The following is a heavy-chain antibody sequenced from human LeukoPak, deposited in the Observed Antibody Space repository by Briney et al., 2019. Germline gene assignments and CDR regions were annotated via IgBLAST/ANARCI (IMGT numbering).Heavy chain of an antibody. CDR2: ISGSGGST. D-gene: IGHD3-3*01. V-gene: IGHV3-23*01. CDR1: GVTFSTYS. CDR3: AKGGQNFDFWRFDY. Sequence: GGSLRLSCAASGVTFSTYSMNWVRQTPEKGLVWVSSISGSGGSTYYAESVKGRFSISRDNSKKMMYLQMNSLRGDDTAVYYRAKGGQNFDFWRFDYWGQGIQVTVSS. J-gene: IGHJ4*02.